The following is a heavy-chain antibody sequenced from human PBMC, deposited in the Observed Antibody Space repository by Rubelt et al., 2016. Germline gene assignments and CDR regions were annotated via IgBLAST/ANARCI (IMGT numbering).Heavy chain of an antibody. Sequence: EVQLLESGGGLVQPGGSLRLSCAASGFTFSSYAMSWVRQAPGKGLEWVSSISSSSTYIYYADSVKGRFTISRDNAKNSLYLQMNSLRAEDTAVYYCARDADGYNPDDAFEIWGHGTIVTVAS. CDR3: ARDADGYNPDDAFEI. CDR2: ISSSSTYI. J-gene: IGHJ3*02. D-gene: IGHD5-24*01. CDR1: GFTFSSYA. V-gene: IGHV3-21*01.